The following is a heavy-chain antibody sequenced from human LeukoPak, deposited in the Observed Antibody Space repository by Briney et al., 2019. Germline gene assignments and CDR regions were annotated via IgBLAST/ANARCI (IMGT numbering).Heavy chain of an antibody. CDR2: INHSGST. CDR1: GGSFSGYY. J-gene: IGHJ6*03. D-gene: IGHD2-15*01. V-gene: IGHV4-34*01. CDR3: ARGPVVAARTYYYYYYYMDV. Sequence: PSETLSLTCAVYGGSFSGYYWSWIRQPPGKGLEWIGEINHSGSTNYNPSLKSRVTISVDTSKNQFSLKLSSVTAADTAVYYCARGPVVAARTYYYYYYYMDVWGKGTTVTVSS.